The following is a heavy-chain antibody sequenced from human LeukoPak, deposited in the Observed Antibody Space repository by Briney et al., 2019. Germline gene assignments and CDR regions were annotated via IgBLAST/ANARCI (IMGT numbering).Heavy chain of an antibody. CDR2: IYYSGST. D-gene: IGHD2-15*01. V-gene: IGHV4-39*07. J-gene: IGHJ4*02. Sequence: SETLSLTCTVSGGSISSSSYYWGWIRQPPGKGLEWIGSIYYSGSTYYNPSLKSRVTISVDTSKNQFSLKLSSVTAADTAVYYCATCSGGSCYSDWGQGTLVTVSS. CDR3: ATCSGGSCYSD. CDR1: GGSISSSSYY.